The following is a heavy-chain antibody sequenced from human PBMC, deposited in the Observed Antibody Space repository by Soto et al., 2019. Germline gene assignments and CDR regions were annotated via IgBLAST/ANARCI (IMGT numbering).Heavy chain of an antibody. V-gene: IGHV3-66*01. CDR2: IYADGST. Sequence: EVQLVESGGGLVQPGGSLRLSCAASGFIVSSSYIGWVRQAPGQGLEWVSVIYADGSTYYADSVKGRFTISRDSSKNTLYLQMNTLGADDTAVYYCARVRVEVASYHFDYWGQGTLVTVSS. J-gene: IGHJ4*02. D-gene: IGHD2-15*01. CDR3: ARVRVEVASYHFDY. CDR1: GFIVSSSY.